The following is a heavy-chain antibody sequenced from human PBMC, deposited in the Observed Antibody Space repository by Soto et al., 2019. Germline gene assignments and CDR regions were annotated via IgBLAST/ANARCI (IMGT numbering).Heavy chain of an antibody. J-gene: IGHJ4*02. CDR3: ARDRPNDYGDFPYFDY. D-gene: IGHD4-17*01. CDR1: GGSVSSGSYY. V-gene: IGHV4-61*01. CDR2: IYYSGST. Sequence: SETLSLTCTVSGGSVSSGSYYWSWIRQPPGKGLEWIGYIYYSGSTNYNPSLKSRVTISVDTSKNQFSLKLSSVTAADTAVYYCARDRPNDYGDFPYFDYWGQGTLVTVSS.